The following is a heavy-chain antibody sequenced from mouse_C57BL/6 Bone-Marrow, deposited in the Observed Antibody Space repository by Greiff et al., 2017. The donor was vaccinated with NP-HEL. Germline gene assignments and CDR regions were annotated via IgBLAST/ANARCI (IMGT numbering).Heavy chain of an antibody. CDR2: ISYDGSN. J-gene: IGHJ1*03. CDR3: ARAMIYYGNFDV. CDR1: GYSITSGDY. D-gene: IGHD2-1*01. Sequence: EVKLVESGPGLVKPSQSLSLTCSVTGYSITSGDYWNLIRQFPGNKLEWMGYISYDGSNNSNPSLKNRISITRDTSTNQFFLKFIFVTSDYSAPYYGARAMIYYGNFDVGAKGPTATVSP. V-gene: IGHV3-6*01.